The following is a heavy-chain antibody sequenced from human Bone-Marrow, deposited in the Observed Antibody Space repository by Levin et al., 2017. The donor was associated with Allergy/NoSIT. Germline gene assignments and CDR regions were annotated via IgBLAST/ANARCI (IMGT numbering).Heavy chain of an antibody. Sequence: ASVKVSCKASGYTFTSYGISWVRQAPGQGLEWMGWISAYNGNTNYAQKLQGRVTMTTDTSTSTAYMELRSLRSDDTAVYYCARLRYDILTGYYTRYYYYYYMDGWGKGTTVTVSS. J-gene: IGHJ6*03. V-gene: IGHV1-18*01. D-gene: IGHD3-9*01. CDR1: GYTFTSYG. CDR3: ARLRYDILTGYYTRYYYYYYMDG. CDR2: ISAYNGNT.